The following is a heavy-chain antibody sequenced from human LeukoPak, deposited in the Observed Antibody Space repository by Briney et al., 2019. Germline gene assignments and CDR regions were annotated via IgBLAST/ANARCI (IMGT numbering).Heavy chain of an antibody. V-gene: IGHV4-31*03. J-gene: IGHJ1*01. CDR2: IYYSGST. Sequence: PSETLSLTCTASGGSISSGGYYWSWIRQHPGKGLEWIGYIYYSGSTYYNPSLKSRVTISVDTSKNQFSLKLSSVTAADTAVYYCARSPYCGGDCSSQYFQHWGQGTLVTVSS. CDR3: ARSPYCGGDCSSQYFQH. D-gene: IGHD2-21*02. CDR1: GGSISSGGYY.